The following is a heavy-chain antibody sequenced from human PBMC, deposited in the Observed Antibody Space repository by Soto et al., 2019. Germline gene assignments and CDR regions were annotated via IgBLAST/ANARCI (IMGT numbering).Heavy chain of an antibody. Sequence: GGSLRLSCAASEFTFSNHPMHWLRQSPGKGLEWLAVVSVDGNSQTYADSVKGRLTIPRDNSKNMLYLDMNTLRDEDTALYHCAREAHSSGRAGTFDPWGQGTLVTVSS. D-gene: IGHD6-19*01. CDR3: AREAHSSGRAGTFDP. V-gene: IGHV3-30*04. CDR2: VSVDGNSQ. J-gene: IGHJ5*02. CDR1: EFTFSNHP.